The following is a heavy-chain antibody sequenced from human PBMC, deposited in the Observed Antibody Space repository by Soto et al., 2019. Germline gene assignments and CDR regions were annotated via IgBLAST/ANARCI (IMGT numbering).Heavy chain of an antibody. D-gene: IGHD3-22*01. V-gene: IGHV3-64D*06. CDR2: ISTNGGST. J-gene: IGHJ4*02. Sequence: GGSLRLSCAASGFTFSSYAMHWVRQAPGKGLEYVSSISTNGGSTHYADSVKGRFTISRDNSKNTQYLQMSSLRADDTAVYYCVKGEYYYDSSCYYPFDYWGQGTLVTVSS. CDR1: GFTFSSYA. CDR3: VKGEYYYDSSCYYPFDY.